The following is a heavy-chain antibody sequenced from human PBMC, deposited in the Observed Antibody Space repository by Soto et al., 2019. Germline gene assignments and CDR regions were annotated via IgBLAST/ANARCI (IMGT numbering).Heavy chain of an antibody. V-gene: IGHV2-5*02. CDR3: ASCEEWLLSAEYFPH. CDR1: GFSLSTSGVG. Sequence: QITLKESGPTLVKPTQTLTLTCTFSGFSLSTSGVGVGWIRQPPGKALEWLALIYWDDDKRYSPSLKSRLTITKDTSKNRVVLTMTNMDPVDTATYYCASCEEWLLSAEYFPHWGQGTLVTVSS. J-gene: IGHJ1*01. D-gene: IGHD3-3*01. CDR2: IYWDDDK.